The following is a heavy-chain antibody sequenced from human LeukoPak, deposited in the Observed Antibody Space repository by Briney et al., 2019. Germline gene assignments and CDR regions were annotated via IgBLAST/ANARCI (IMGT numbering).Heavy chain of an antibody. CDR1: GYTFTSYD. CDR3: ARGLYYYGSGSYYNSWFDP. V-gene: IGHV1-8*01. D-gene: IGHD3-10*01. CDR2: MNPNSGNT. Sequence: GASVKVSCKASGYTFTSYDINWVRQATGQGLEWMGWMNPNSGNTGYAQKFQGRVTMTRNTSISTAYMELSSLRSEDTAVYYCARGLYYYGSGSYYNSWFDPWGQGTLVTVSS. J-gene: IGHJ5*02.